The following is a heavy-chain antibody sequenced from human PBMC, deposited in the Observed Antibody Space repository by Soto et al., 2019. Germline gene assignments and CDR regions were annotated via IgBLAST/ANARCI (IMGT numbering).Heavy chain of an antibody. Sequence: PSETLSLTCAVSGDSVSNDNYYWSWIRQPPGKGLEWIGYIYYSGTTNYNSYLKSRLSLSVDMSKSQFSLKLASVTAADTAVYFCARSQRGRTAFTFDYWGQGALVTV. D-gene: IGHD3-16*01. CDR2: IYYSGTT. V-gene: IGHV4-61*01. CDR1: GDSVSNDNYY. CDR3: ARSQRGRTAFTFDY. J-gene: IGHJ4*02.